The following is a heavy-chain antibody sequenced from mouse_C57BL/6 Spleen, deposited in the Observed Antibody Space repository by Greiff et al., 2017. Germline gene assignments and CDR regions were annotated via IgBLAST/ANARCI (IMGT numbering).Heavy chain of an antibody. CDR1: GFSLTSYA. V-gene: IGHV2-9-1*01. Sequence: VQLQQSGPGLVAPSQSLSITCTVSGFSLTSYAISWVRQPPGKGLEWLGVIWTGGGTNYNSALKSRLSISKDNSKSQVFLKMNSLQTDDTARYYCARNDGSSYGYAMDYWGQGTSVTVSS. CDR2: IWTGGGT. J-gene: IGHJ4*01. CDR3: ARNDGSSYGYAMDY. D-gene: IGHD1-1*01.